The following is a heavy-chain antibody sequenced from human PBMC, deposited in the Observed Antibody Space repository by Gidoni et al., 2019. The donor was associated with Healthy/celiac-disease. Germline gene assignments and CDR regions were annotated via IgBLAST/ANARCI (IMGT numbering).Heavy chain of an antibody. J-gene: IGHJ4*02. Sequence: VQLVESGGGLVQPGGSLSLSGAASGFTVSSNYMSGVRQAPGKGVAWVAVIYSGGSKYYADSVKGRFTISRDNSKNTLYLQMNSLRAEDTAVYYCARDMGGSGPQGYWGQGTLVTVSS. D-gene: IGHD3-10*01. CDR1: GFTVSSNY. V-gene: IGHV3-66*01. CDR2: IYSGGSK. CDR3: ARDMGGSGPQGY.